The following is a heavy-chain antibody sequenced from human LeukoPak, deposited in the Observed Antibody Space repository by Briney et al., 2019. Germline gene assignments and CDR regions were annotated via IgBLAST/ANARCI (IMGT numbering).Heavy chain of an antibody. CDR1: GGSISSYY. Sequence: SETLSLTCTVSGGSISSYYWSWIRQPPGKGLEWIGYIYYRGSTNYNPSLKSRVTISVDTSKNQFSLKLSSVTAADTAVYYCARDVGKVWFDPWGQGTLVTVSS. CDR3: ARDVGKVWFDP. V-gene: IGHV4-59*01. CDR2: IYYRGST. J-gene: IGHJ5*02. D-gene: IGHD7-27*01.